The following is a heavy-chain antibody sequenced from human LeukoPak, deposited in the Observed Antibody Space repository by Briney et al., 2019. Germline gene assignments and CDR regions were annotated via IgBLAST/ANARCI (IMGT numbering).Heavy chain of an antibody. Sequence: GASVKVSCKASGGTFSSYAISWVRQAPGQGLEWMGGIIPIFGTANYAQKFQGRVTITADKSTSTAYMELSSLRSEDTAVYYCARLSSGGPFDFDYWGQGTLVTVS. J-gene: IGHJ4*02. CDR1: GGTFSSYA. D-gene: IGHD6-25*01. CDR3: ARLSSGGPFDFDY. CDR2: IIPIFGTA. V-gene: IGHV1-69*06.